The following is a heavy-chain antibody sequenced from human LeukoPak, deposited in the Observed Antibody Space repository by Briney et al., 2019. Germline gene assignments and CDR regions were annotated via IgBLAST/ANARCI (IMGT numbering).Heavy chain of an antibody. CDR1: GYIFSNYW. Sequence: GESLKISCKGSGYIFSNYWIGWVRQMPGKGLEWMGIIYPSDSDTRYSPPFQGQVTISADRSITTAYLQWSSLKASDTAMYYCAILSYGSMGYWGQGTLVTVSS. V-gene: IGHV5-51*01. D-gene: IGHD1-26*01. CDR3: AILSYGSMGY. CDR2: IYPSDSDT. J-gene: IGHJ4*02.